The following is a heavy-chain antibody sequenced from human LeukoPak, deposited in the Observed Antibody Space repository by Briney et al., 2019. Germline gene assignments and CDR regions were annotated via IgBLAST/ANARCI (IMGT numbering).Heavy chain of an antibody. J-gene: IGHJ4*02. V-gene: IGHV3-30*02. CDR1: GFTFSSYG. CDR3: PKDEDEASLGY. CDR2: IRYEGSNK. Sequence: GGSLRLSCAASGFTFSSYGMHWVRQAPGKGLEWVAFIRYEGSNKYYADSVKGRFTISRDNSRNTLYLQMNSLRAEDTAVYYCPKDEDEASLGYWGQGTLVTVSS.